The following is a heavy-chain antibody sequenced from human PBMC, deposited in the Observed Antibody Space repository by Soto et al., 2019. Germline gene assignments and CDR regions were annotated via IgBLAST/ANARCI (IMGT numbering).Heavy chain of an antibody. CDR1: GDSVSSHF. CDR3: AAGEASSRNLAPYYLDF. Sequence: SETLSLTCTVSGDSVSSHFWTWIRQPPGKGLEWIGYIHYSGTTSFFPSYNPSLRSRVTISEDTSKNQFSIKLLSVTTADTAVYFCAAGEASSRNLAPYYLDFWGQGTLVTVSS. V-gene: IGHV4-59*02. J-gene: IGHJ4*02. D-gene: IGHD6-13*01. CDR2: IHYSGTT.